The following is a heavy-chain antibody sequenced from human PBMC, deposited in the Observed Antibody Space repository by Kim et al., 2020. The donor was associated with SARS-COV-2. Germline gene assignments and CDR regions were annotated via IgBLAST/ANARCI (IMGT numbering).Heavy chain of an antibody. Sequence: YYHPSTKSRVTISVATSKTQFSLKLSSVTAADTAVYYCASQDILTGYYSYWGQGTLVTVSS. V-gene: IGHV4-39*01. D-gene: IGHD3-9*01. CDR3: ASQDILTGYYSY. J-gene: IGHJ4*02.